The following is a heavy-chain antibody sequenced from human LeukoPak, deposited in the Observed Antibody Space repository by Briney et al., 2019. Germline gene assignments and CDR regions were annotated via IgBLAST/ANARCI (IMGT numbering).Heavy chain of an antibody. J-gene: IGHJ6*03. Sequence: SETLSLTCTVSGGSISSYYWSWIRQPPGKGLEWIGYIYTSGSTNYNPSLKSRVTISVDTSKNQFSLKLSSVTAADTAVYYCARYSSTSDTNPYYYYYYMDVWGKGTTVTVSS. D-gene: IGHD2-2*01. CDR3: ARYSSTSDTNPYYYYYYMDV. CDR2: IYTSGST. CDR1: GGSISSYY. V-gene: IGHV4-4*09.